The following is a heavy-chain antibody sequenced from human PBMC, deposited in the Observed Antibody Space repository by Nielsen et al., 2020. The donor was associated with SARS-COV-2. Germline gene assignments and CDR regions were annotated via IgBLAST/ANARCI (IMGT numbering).Heavy chain of an antibody. J-gene: IGHJ6*02. CDR3: ARVNGNFYYYGMDV. V-gene: IGHV4-34*01. CDR2: INYRGST. Sequence: SETLSLTCAVYVGSFSDYYWSWIHQPPGKGLEWIGEINYRGSTKYNASLKSRVTISSDTSKNQVSLKVYSVTAADTAVYYCARVNGNFYYYGMDVWGRGTTVTVSS. D-gene: IGHD1-1*01. CDR1: VGSFSDYY.